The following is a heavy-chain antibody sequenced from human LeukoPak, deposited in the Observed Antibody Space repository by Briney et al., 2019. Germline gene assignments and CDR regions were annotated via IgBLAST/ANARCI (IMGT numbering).Heavy chain of an antibody. CDR1: GYTFTGYY. J-gene: IGHJ4*02. Sequence: GASVKVSCKASGYTFTGYYMHWVRQAPGQGLEWMGWINPNSGGTNYAQKFQGWVTMTGDTSISTAYMELSRLRSDDTAVYYCARASYGSSWFYYFDYWGQGTLVTVSS. CDR3: ARASYGSSWFYYFDY. V-gene: IGHV1-2*04. CDR2: INPNSGGT. D-gene: IGHD6-13*01.